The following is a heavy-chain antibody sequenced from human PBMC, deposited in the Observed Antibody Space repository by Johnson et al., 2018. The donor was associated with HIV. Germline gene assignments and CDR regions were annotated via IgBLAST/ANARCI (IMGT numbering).Heavy chain of an antibody. CDR2: ISYDGSNK. Sequence: QEQLVESGGGVVQPGRSLRLSCAASGFTFSSYGMHWVRQAPGKGLEWVAVISYDGSNKYYADSVKGRFTISRDNSKNTLYLQMNSLRAEDTAVYYCAREIGYSSSWYLGSGWYPDAFDIWGQGTMVTVSS. V-gene: IGHV3-30*03. CDR3: AREIGYSSSWYLGSGWYPDAFDI. CDR1: GFTFSSYG. J-gene: IGHJ3*02. D-gene: IGHD6-13*01.